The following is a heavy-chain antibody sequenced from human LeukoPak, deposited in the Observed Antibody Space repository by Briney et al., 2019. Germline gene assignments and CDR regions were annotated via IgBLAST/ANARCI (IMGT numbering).Heavy chain of an antibody. V-gene: IGHV6-1*01. CDR3: TRDHPARGASRNWFDP. CDR1: GDIVSSNSAA. Sequence: SQTLSLTCAISGDIVSSNSAAWNWIRQSPSRGLEWLGRTYYRSKWYTDYAVSVKSRITINSDTSKNQFSLQLNSVTPEDTAVYYCTRDHPARGASRNWFDPWGQGTLVTVSS. J-gene: IGHJ5*02. CDR2: TYYRSKWYT. D-gene: IGHD3-16*01.